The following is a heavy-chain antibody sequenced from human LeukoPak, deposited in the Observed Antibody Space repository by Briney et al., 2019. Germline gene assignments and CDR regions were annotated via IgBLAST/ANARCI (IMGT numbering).Heavy chain of an antibody. Sequence: SETPSLTCAVYGGSFSGYYWSWIRQPPGKGLEWIGEINHSGSTNYNPSLKSRVTISVDTSKNQFSLKLSSVTAADTAVYYCARGSRDLVSQYYYYYMDVWGKGTTVTVSS. D-gene: IGHD2-8*01. V-gene: IGHV4-34*01. CDR2: INHSGST. CDR1: GGSFSGYY. CDR3: ARGSRDLVSQYYYYYMDV. J-gene: IGHJ6*03.